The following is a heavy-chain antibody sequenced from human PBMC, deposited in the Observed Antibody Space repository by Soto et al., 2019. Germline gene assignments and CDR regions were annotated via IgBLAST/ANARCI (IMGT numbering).Heavy chain of an antibody. CDR2: ISYDGSDK. CDR1: GFPFRSYT. D-gene: IGHD5-18*01. V-gene: IGHV3-30*04. Sequence: SLRLSCAASGFPFRSYTIHWVRQAPGKGLEWVAAISYDGSDKLYVGSVKGRFTLSRDNSMNTVYLQMDSLRVEDTAVYYCAREANTAMVIDKWGQGTMVTVYS. J-gene: IGHJ4*02. CDR3: AREANTAMVIDK.